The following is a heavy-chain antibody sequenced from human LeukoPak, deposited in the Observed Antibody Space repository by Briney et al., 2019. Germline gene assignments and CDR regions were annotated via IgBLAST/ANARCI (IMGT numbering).Heavy chain of an antibody. CDR1: GFTFRSYA. J-gene: IGHJ5*02. Sequence: GGSLRLSCAASGFTFRSYAMSWVRQAPGKGREGVSAISGSGGSTYYADSVKGRFTISRDNSKNTLYLQMNSLRAEDTAVYYCAKGRVGLGYCSSTSCRGESNWFDPWGQGTLVTVSS. CDR2: ISGSGGST. D-gene: IGHD2-2*01. CDR3: AKGRVGLGYCSSTSCRGESNWFDP. V-gene: IGHV3-23*01.